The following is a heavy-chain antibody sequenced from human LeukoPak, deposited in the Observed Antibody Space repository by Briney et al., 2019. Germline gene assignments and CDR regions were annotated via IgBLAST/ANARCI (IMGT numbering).Heavy chain of an antibody. J-gene: IGHJ5*02. CDR3: ARNRGFCSGGSCYGWFDP. CDR1: GGSVSSYY. Sequence: KPSETLSLTCTVSGGSVSSYYVSWIRQPAGEGLGWIGYIYYGGSTNYNPSFKSRVTISADTSKNQFSLKLTSVTTADTAVYYCARNRGFCSGGSCYGWFDPWGQGTLVLVSS. CDR2: IYYGGST. V-gene: IGHV4-59*02. D-gene: IGHD2-15*01.